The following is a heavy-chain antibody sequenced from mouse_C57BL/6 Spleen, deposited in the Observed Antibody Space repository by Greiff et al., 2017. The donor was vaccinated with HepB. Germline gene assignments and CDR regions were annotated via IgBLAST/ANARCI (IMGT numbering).Heavy chain of an antibody. V-gene: IGHV1-53*01. CDR2: INPSNGGT. D-gene: IGHD4-1*01. CDR1: GYTFTSYW. Sequence: QVQLKESGPELVKPGASVKLSCKASGYTFTSYWMHWVKQRPGQGLEWIGNINPSNGGTNYNEKFKSKATLTVDKSSSTAYMQLSSLTSEDSAVYYCASTNWDDAMDYWGQGTSVTVSS. CDR3: ASTNWDDAMDY. J-gene: IGHJ4*01.